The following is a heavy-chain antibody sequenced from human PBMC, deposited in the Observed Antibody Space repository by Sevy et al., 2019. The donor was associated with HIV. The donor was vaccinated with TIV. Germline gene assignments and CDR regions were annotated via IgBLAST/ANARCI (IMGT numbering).Heavy chain of an antibody. D-gene: IGHD6-13*01. CDR3: ARATAGTAPHYSYYTMHV. V-gene: IGHV5-51*01. CDR1: GYIFTDYW. J-gene: IGHJ6*02. CDR2: IYPGDSDS. Sequence: GESLKISCKGSGYIFTDYWIAWVRQMPGKGLEWMGIIYPGDSDSRYSPSFQGQVTISADKSIGTAYLQWGSLKASDTGMYYCARATAGTAPHYSYYTMHVWGQGTTVTVSS.